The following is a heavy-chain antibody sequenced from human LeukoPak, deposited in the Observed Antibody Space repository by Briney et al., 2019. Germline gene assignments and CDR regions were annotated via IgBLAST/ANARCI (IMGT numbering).Heavy chain of an antibody. CDR3: ARVGPTSCGGSCPFDY. CDR1: GFTFSDYY. V-gene: IGHV3-11*04. J-gene: IGHJ4*02. D-gene: IGHD2-21*01. CDR2: INSRGSTI. Sequence: GGSLRLSCAASGFTFSDYYMSWIRQAPGKGLEWVSYINSRGSTIYYAHSLKGRFTISRDHAKNSLYLQMNSLRAEDTAVYYCARVGPTSCGGSCPFDYWGQGTLVTVSS.